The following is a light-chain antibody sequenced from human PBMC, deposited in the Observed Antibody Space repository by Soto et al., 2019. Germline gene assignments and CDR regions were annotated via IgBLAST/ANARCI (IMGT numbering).Light chain of an antibody. V-gene: IGLV1-51*01. J-gene: IGLJ1*01. CDR1: GSNLGRNY. CDR3: GSWDNITRAYV. Sequence: QAVLTQPPSVSATPGQKVTISCSGSGSNLGRNYVSWYQQLPGTAPKLLIYDNVYRFSGIPDRFSASKSGTSATLGITGLQTGDEGDYYCGSWDNITRAYVFGTGTMLTVL. CDR2: DNV.